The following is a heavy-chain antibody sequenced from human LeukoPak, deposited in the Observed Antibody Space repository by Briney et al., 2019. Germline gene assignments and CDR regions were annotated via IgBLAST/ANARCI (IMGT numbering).Heavy chain of an antibody. CDR1: GVSINTCCYY. J-gene: IGHJ4*02. CDR2: KYYSGST. Sequence: SKTLSLTCDVSGVSINTCCYYWTWIRQPPGKGLEWIGYKYYSGSTRYNSSLRSRLTISLDTSMNQFSLRLTSVTAVDTAVYYCARGRSYGFDFDSWGPGTLVIVSS. D-gene: IGHD5-18*01. CDR3: ARGRSYGFDFDS. V-gene: IGHV4-61*01.